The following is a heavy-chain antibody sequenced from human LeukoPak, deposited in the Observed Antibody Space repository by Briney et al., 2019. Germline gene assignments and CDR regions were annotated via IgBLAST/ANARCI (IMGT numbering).Heavy chain of an antibody. D-gene: IGHD6-13*01. CDR2: ITSSGTYI. V-gene: IGHV3-21*04. CDR1: GFTFNNYN. CDR3: ATDAWSSSRSTMVYMDV. J-gene: IGHJ6*03. Sequence: GGSLKLSCATSGFTFNNYNMNWVRQAPGGALEWVSSITSSGTYIFYADSVKGRFTISRDNAKNSLYLQMNSLRAEDTALYYCATDAWSSSRSTMVYMDVWGKGTTVTVSS.